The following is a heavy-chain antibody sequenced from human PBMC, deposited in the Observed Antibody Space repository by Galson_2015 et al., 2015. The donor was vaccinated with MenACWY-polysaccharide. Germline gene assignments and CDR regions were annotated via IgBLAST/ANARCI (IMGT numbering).Heavy chain of an antibody. J-gene: IGHJ2*01. V-gene: IGHV3-23*01. D-gene: IGHD3-22*01. CDR2: IDASGAIT. Sequence: SLRLSCAASGFTFSSFAFNWVRQAPGEGLQWVSAIDASGAITYYADSVKGRFTISRDSPKNTLHLQMNSLSAEDTAIYYCARVSLTTSNFDLWGRGTLVTVSS. CDR3: ARVSLTTSNFDL. CDR1: GFTFSSFA.